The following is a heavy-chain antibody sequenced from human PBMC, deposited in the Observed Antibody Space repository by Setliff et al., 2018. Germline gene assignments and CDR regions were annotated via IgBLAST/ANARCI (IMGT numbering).Heavy chain of an antibody. J-gene: IGHJ2*01. Sequence: SETLSLTCTVSGGSLSSFYWSWIRQSPGRGLDWIGYIDHSGGTSYNPSFESRVAISADRSKNQFSLKVTSVTDADTAVYYCVRDTFAAQGGWGYFALWGRGTLVTVSS. CDR1: GGSLSSFY. V-gene: IGHV4-59*01. CDR3: VRDTFAAQGGWGYFAL. CDR2: IDHSGGT. D-gene: IGHD1-26*01.